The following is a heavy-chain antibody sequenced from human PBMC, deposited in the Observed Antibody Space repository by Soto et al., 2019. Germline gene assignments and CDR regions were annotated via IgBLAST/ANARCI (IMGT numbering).Heavy chain of an antibody. J-gene: IGHJ1*01. Sequence: GGSLRLSCAASGFTFSSYSMNWVRQAPGKGLEWVSYISSSSSTIYYADSVKGRFAISRDNAKNSLYLQMNSLRAEDTAVYYCARVAHGGAEDFRHWGQGTLVTVSS. D-gene: IGHD2-15*01. CDR2: ISSSSSTI. CDR1: GFTFSSYS. CDR3: ARVAHGGAEDFRH. V-gene: IGHV3-48*01.